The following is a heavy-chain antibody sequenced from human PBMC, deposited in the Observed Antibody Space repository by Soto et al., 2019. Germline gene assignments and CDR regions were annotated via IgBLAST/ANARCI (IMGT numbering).Heavy chain of an antibody. CDR1: GFTFSSYA. D-gene: IGHD6-13*01. J-gene: IGHJ4*02. Sequence: VQLLESGGGLVQPGGSLRLSCAASGFTFSSYAMSWVRQAPGKGLEWVSGISGSGGSRNYADSEKGRFTISRDMTKKTLYLQMTSWRAEDTAVYYCAKRELVLDYWGQGTLVTVSS. V-gene: IGHV3-23*01. CDR3: AKRELVLDY. CDR2: ISGSGGSR.